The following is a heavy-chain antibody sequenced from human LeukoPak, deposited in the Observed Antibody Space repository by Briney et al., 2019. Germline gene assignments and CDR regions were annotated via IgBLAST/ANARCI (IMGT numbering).Heavy chain of an antibody. D-gene: IGHD5-24*01. CDR2: FDPEDGET. V-gene: IGHV1-24*01. Sequence: ASVKVSCKVSGYTLTELSMHWVRQAPGKGLEWMGGFDPEDGETIYAQKFQGRVTMTEDTSTDTAYMELSSLRSEDTAVYYCARTWGEMTTIDYWGQGTLVTVSS. CDR1: GYTLTELS. CDR3: ARTWGEMTTIDY. J-gene: IGHJ4*02.